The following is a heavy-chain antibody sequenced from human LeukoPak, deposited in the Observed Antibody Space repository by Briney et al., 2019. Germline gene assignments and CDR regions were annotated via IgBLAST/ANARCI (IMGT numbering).Heavy chain of an antibody. CDR2: IYYSGRT. CDR3: AGTHGSGWPDY. J-gene: IGHJ4*02. D-gene: IGHD6-19*01. CDR1: GGSITSGGHY. Sequence: SETLSLTCTVSGGSITSGGHYWSWIRQYPGKGLEWIGYIYYSGRTYYNPSLKSRVTISVDTSKNQFSLKLSSVTAADTAVYYCAGTHGSGWPDYWGQGTLVTVSS. V-gene: IGHV4-31*03.